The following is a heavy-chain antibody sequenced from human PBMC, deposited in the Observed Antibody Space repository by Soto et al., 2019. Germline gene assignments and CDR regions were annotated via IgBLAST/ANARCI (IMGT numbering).Heavy chain of an antibody. V-gene: IGHV1-69*04. J-gene: IGHJ6*03. CDR1: GGTFSSYT. CDR3: ARDVQLRADYYYYYYMDV. D-gene: IGHD1-7*01. Sequence: ASVKVSCKASGGTFSSYTISWVRQAPGQGLEWMGRIIPILGIANYAQKFQGRVTITADKSTSTAYMELSSLRSEDTAVYYCARDVQLRADYYYYYYMDVWGKGTTVTVSS. CDR2: IIPILGIA.